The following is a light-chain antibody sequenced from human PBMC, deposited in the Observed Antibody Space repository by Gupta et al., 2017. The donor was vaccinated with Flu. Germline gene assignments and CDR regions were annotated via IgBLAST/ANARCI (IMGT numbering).Light chain of an antibody. CDR2: EVV. V-gene: IGLV2-14*01. Sequence: TSSDVGIYAYVSWYHHSPGTAPKVIIYEVVKRPSGVSSRFSGSKSGNAASLTISGLQAEDEGVYYCSSYTTSSTWVFGGGTRLTVL. CDR1: SSDVGIYAY. J-gene: IGLJ3*02. CDR3: SSYTTSSTWV.